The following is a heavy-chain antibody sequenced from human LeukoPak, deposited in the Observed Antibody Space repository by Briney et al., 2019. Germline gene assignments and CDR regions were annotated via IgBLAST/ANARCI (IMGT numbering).Heavy chain of an antibody. CDR3: ARSSPTYYFDSSGYYYGDY. Sequence: ASVKVSCKASAYGFTDYYIHWVRQAPGQGLEWMGRINPNTGVTDYAQIFKGRVTMTRDTSISTAYMELSRLGSDDTPVYYCARSSPTYYFDSSGYYYGDYWGQGTLVTVSS. V-gene: IGHV1-2*06. CDR2: INPNTGVT. D-gene: IGHD3-22*01. J-gene: IGHJ4*02. CDR1: AYGFTDYY.